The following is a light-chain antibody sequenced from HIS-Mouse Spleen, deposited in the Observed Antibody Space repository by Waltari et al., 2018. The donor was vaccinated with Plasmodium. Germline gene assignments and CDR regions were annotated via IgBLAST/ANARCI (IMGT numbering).Light chain of an antibody. V-gene: IGKV3-15*01. CDR3: QQYNNWSFT. CDR2: GAS. CDR1: QSVSSN. J-gene: IGKJ3*01. Sequence: EIVMTQSPATLSVSPGERATLSCRASQSVSSNLAWHQQKPGQAPRLLIYGASTRATGIPARFIGSGSGTEFTLTISSLQSEDFAVYYCQQYNNWSFTFGPGTKVDIK.